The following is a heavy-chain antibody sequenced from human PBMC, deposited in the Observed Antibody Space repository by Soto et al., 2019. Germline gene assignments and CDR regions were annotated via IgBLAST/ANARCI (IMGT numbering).Heavy chain of an antibody. CDR2: ISSSSSYI. CDR3: ARDRGYCSGGSCYSDAFDI. V-gene: IGHV3-21*01. D-gene: IGHD2-15*01. CDR1: GFTFSSYS. Sequence: GWSLRLSCAASGFTFSSYSMNWARQAPGKGLEWVSSISSSSSYIYYADSVKGRFTISRENAKNSLYLQVNSLRAEHTAVYYCARDRGYCSGGSCYSDAFDIWGQGTMVTVSS. J-gene: IGHJ3*02.